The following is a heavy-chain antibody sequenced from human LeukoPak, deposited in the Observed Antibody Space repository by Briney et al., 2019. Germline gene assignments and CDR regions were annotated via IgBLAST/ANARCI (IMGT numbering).Heavy chain of an antibody. J-gene: IGHJ6*02. Sequence: GGSLRLSCAASGFTFSSYEMNWVRQAPGKGLEWVSYISSSGSTIYYADSVKGRFTISRDNAKNSLYLQMNSLRAEDTAVYYCARGKTTYCYYGMDVWGQGTTVTVSS. CDR1: GFTFSSYE. CDR2: ISSSGSTI. CDR3: ARGKTTYCYYGMDV. V-gene: IGHV3-48*03. D-gene: IGHD4-17*01.